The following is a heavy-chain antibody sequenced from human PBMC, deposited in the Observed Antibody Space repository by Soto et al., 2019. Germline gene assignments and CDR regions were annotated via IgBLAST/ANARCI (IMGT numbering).Heavy chain of an antibody. J-gene: IGHJ6*02. V-gene: IGHV1-69*13. CDR1: GGTFSSYA. CDR2: IIPIFGTA. D-gene: IGHD3-9*01. CDR3: GRNYDILTGYEPRYYYYGMDV. Sequence: SVKVSCKASGGTFSSYAISWVRQDPGQGLEWMGGIIPIFGTANYAQKFQGRVTITADESTSTAYMELSSLRSEDTAVYYCGRNYDILTGYEPRYYYYGMDVWGQGTTVTVSS.